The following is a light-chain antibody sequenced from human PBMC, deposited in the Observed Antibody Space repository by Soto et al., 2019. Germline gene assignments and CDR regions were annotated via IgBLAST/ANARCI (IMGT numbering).Light chain of an antibody. CDR2: EVS. CDR1: ASDVGAYNY. CDR3: SSYTTGSTRVV. Sequence: QPVLTQPASVSGSPGQSITISCTGTASDVGAYNYVSWYQQPPGKAPKLIIYEVSNRPSGVSNRFSGSKSGNTASLTISGLQAEDEGDYYCSSYTTGSTRVVFGGGTKLTVL. V-gene: IGLV2-14*01. J-gene: IGLJ2*01.